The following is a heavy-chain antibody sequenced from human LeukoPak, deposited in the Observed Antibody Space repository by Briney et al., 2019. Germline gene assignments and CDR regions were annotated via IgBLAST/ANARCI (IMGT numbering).Heavy chain of an antibody. Sequence: ASVKVSCKAPGYTFTSYDIHWVRQAPGQGLEWMGWMNPNSGDTDYAQKLQGRVTMTRNTSISTAYMELSSLRSEDTAVYYCARGLFYPRFWPYYYYYYMDVWGKGTTVTVSS. CDR1: GYTFTSYD. CDR2: MNPNSGDT. J-gene: IGHJ6*03. CDR3: ARGLFYPRFWPYYYYYYMDV. D-gene: IGHD3-3*01. V-gene: IGHV1-8*01.